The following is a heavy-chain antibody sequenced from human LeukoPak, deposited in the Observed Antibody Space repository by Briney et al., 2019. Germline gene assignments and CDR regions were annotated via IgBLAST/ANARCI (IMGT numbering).Heavy chain of an antibody. CDR3: ARGVWEPSDC. J-gene: IGHJ4*02. V-gene: IGHV3-7*04. CDR2: IKQDGSEK. CDR1: GFTSSRYW. D-gene: IGHD1-14*01. Sequence: GGSLRLSCAASGFTSSRYWMPWVRQAPGKGLEWLANIKQDGSEKNYVDSVKGRFTISRDNAKNSLYLQMNSLRVEDTAVYYCARGVWEPSDCWGQGTLVTVSS.